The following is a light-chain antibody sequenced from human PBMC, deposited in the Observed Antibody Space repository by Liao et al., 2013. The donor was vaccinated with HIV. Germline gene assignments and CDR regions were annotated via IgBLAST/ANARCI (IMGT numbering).Light chain of an antibody. Sequence: SYELTQAPSVSVSPGQTASITCSGDKLGDKYVYWYQQKPGQSPVLVIYQDRKRPSGIPERFSGSNSGDTATLTISGTQAMDEADYYCQAWDSSTVSVVFGGGTKLTVL. CDR3: QAWDSSTVSVV. J-gene: IGLJ2*01. CDR2: QDR. CDR1: KLGDKY. V-gene: IGLV3-1*01.